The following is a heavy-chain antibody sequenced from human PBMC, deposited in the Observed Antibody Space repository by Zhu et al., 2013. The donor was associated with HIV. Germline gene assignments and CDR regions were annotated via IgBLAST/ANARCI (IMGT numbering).Heavy chain of an antibody. D-gene: IGHD6-13*01. V-gene: IGHV1-2*02. Sequence: QVQLVQSGAEVKKPGASVKVSCKASGYTFTGYYIHWVRQAPGQGLEWMGWINPNSGGTNYAHKFQGRVTMTRDMSTSTAYVELSRLRSNDTAVCSSWYEFGYWGQGTLVTVSS. J-gene: IGHJ4*02. CDR1: GYTFTGYY. CDR2: INPNSGGT. CDR3: WYEFGY.